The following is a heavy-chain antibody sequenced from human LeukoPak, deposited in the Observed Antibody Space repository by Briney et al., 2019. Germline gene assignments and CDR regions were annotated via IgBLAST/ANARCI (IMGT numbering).Heavy chain of an antibody. CDR2: IYSGGST. CDR1: GFTVSSNY. V-gene: IGHV3-53*01. D-gene: IGHD3-22*01. J-gene: IGHJ4*02. Sequence: GGSLRLSCAASGFTVSSNYMSWVRQAPGKGLEWVSVIYSGGSTYYADSVKGRFTISRDNSKNTLYLQMNSLRAEDTAVYYCARDIAYDSSGYYSPHFDYRGQGTLVTVS. CDR3: ARDIAYDSSGYYSPHFDY.